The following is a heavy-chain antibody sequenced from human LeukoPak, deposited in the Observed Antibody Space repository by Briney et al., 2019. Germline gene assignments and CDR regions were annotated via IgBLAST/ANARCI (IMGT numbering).Heavy chain of an antibody. CDR1: GYSISSGYY. Sequence: SGTLSLTCAVPGYSISSGYYWGWIRQPPGKGLEWIGSIYHSGSTYYNPSLKSRVTISVDTSKNQFSLKLSSVTAADTAVYYCATPYCSSTSCYDASDICGQGTMVTVSS. CDR2: IYHSGST. D-gene: IGHD2-2*01. V-gene: IGHV4-38-2*01. J-gene: IGHJ3*02. CDR3: ATPYCSSTSCYDASDI.